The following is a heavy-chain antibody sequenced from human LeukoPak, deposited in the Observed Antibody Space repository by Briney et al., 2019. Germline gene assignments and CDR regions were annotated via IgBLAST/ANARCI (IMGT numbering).Heavy chain of an antibody. J-gene: IGHJ3*02. D-gene: IGHD1-14*01. Sequence: PSETLSLTCTVSGGSISSGGYYWSWLRQHPGKGLEWIGYIYYSGSTYYNPSLKSRVTISVDTSKNQFSLKLSSVTAADTAVYYCARELEPGAFDIWGQGTMVTVSS. CDR3: ARELEPGAFDI. CDR1: GGSISSGGYY. CDR2: IYYSGST. V-gene: IGHV4-31*03.